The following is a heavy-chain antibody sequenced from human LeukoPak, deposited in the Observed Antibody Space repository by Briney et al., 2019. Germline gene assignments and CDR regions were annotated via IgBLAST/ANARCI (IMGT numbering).Heavy chain of an antibody. Sequence: PSETLSLTCAVYGGSFSGYYWSWIRQPPGKGLEWIGEINHSGSTNYNPSLKCRVTISVDTSKNQFSLKLSSVTAADTAVYYCARGPLPAAPWLDYWGQGTLVTVSS. V-gene: IGHV4-34*01. CDR3: ARGPLPAAPWLDY. D-gene: IGHD2-2*01. J-gene: IGHJ4*02. CDR2: INHSGST. CDR1: GGSFSGYY.